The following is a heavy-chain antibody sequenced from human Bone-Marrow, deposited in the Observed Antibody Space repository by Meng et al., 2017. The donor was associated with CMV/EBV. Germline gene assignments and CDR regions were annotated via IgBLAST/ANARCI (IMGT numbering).Heavy chain of an antibody. CDR1: GGTFSNYA. CDR3: ARGIYQIFWDLFDP. Sequence: SVKVSCKASGGTFSNYAITWVRQAPGQGLEWLGGIIPVRGMANYPQRFQGRVTITADKSTTTAYMELSSLRSDDTAVYYCARGIYQIFWDLFDPWGQGTLVTVSS. J-gene: IGHJ5*02. D-gene: IGHD2/OR15-2a*01. V-gene: IGHV1-69*10. CDR2: IIPVRGMA.